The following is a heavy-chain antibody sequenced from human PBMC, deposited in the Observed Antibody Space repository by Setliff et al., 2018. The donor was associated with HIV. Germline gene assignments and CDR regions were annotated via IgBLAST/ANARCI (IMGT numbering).Heavy chain of an antibody. CDR2: IYHSGST. Sequence: KPSETLSLTCDVSGFSITDGFYWAWIRQFPGKGLEWIGSIYHSGSTYYNPSLKSRVTISVDTSKNQFSLKLSSVTAADTAVYYCARSASGYRSSWAPFDIWGQGTMVTFSS. V-gene: IGHV4-38-2*01. CDR1: GFSITDGFY. D-gene: IGHD6-13*01. J-gene: IGHJ3*02. CDR3: ARSASGYRSSWAPFDI.